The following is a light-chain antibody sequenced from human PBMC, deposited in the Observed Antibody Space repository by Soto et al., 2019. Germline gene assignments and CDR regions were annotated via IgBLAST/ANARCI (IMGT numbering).Light chain of an antibody. J-gene: IGLJ3*02. Sequence: QSVLTQPRSVSGSPGQSVTISCTGTNSDVGGYNYVSWYQQFPGKAPKSMIYDVNKRPSGVPDRFSGSKSGNTASLTISGLQAEDEADYYCCSYTGSYTWVFGGGTKLTVL. V-gene: IGLV2-11*01. CDR1: NSDVGGYNY. CDR3: CSYTGSYTWV. CDR2: DVN.